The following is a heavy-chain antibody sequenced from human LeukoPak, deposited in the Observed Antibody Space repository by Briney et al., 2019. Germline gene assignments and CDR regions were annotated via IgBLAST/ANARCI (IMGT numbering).Heavy chain of an antibody. V-gene: IGHV4-61*01. Sequence: SQTLSLTCTVSGGSISSGSYYWSWIRQPPGKGLEWIGYIYYSGSTNYNPSLKSRVTISVDTSKNQFSLKLSSVTAADTAVYYCARGARGRSSGYYYDFDYWGQGTLVTVSS. CDR3: ARGARGRSSGYYYDFDY. CDR2: IYYSGST. CDR1: GGSISSGSYY. J-gene: IGHJ4*02. D-gene: IGHD3-22*01.